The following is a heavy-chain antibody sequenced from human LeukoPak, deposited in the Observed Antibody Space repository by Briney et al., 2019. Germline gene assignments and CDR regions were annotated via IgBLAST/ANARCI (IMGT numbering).Heavy chain of an antibody. D-gene: IGHD5-24*01. CDR2: ISGDGGST. V-gene: IGHV3-43*02. Sequence: GGSLRLSCAASGFTFDDYDMHWVRHAPGKGLEWVSLISGDGGSTYYADSVKGRFTISRDNSKNSLYLQMNSRRTEDTALYYCAKEMATAYFDYWGQGTLVTVSS. CDR1: GFTFDDYD. J-gene: IGHJ4*02. CDR3: AKEMATAYFDY.